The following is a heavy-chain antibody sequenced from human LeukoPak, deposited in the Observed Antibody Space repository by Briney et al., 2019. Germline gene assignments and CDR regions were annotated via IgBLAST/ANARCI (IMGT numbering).Heavy chain of an antibody. Sequence: PSETLSLTCAVYGGSFSGYYWSWIRQPPGKGLEWIGEINHSGSTNYNPSLKSRVTISVDTSRNQFSLKLSSVTAADTAVYYCARGGGSGSYSSHRGRDLDYWGQGTLVTVSS. V-gene: IGHV4-34*01. J-gene: IGHJ4*02. D-gene: IGHD1-26*01. CDR2: INHSGST. CDR1: GGSFSGYY. CDR3: ARGGGSGSYSSHRGRDLDY.